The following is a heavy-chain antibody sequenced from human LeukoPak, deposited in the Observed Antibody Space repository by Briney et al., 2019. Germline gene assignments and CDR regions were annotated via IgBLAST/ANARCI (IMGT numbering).Heavy chain of an antibody. Sequence: SETLSLTCTVSGGSISSSSYYWGWIRQPPGKGLEWIGSIYYSGSTYYNPSLKSRVTISVDTSKNQFSLKLSSVTAADTAVYYCARGYYDYVWGSYREDWSDPWGQGTLVTVSS. J-gene: IGHJ5*02. CDR3: ARGYYDYVWGSYREDWSDP. CDR2: IYYSGST. V-gene: IGHV4-39*07. CDR1: GGSISSSSYY. D-gene: IGHD3-16*01.